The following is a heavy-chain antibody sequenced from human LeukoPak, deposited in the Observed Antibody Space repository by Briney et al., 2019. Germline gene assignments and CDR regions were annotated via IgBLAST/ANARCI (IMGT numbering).Heavy chain of an antibody. Sequence: GGSLRLSCAASGFTFSDYYMSWIRQAPGKGLEWVSYISSSSSYTNYADSVKGRFTISRDNSKNTVYLQMNSLRAEDTAVYYCARGETSGYDYWGQGTLVTVSS. J-gene: IGHJ4*02. CDR1: GFTFSDYY. CDR3: ARGETSGYDY. CDR2: ISSSSSYT. D-gene: IGHD2-2*01. V-gene: IGHV3-11*03.